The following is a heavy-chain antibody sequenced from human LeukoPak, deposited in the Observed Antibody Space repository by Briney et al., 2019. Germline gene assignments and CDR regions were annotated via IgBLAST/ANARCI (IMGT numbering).Heavy chain of an antibody. D-gene: IGHD1-26*01. CDR2: IWYDGSNK. V-gene: IGHV3-33*01. CDR1: GFSFSNFG. CDR3: ARNKEGATGSDC. J-gene: IGHJ4*02. Sequence: GGSPRLSCAASGFSFSNFGMHWVRQAPGKGLEGVAVIWYDGSNKYYADSVKGRFTISRDNSNNTLYLQMNSLRAEDTAVYYCARNKEGATGSDCWGQGTLVTVSS.